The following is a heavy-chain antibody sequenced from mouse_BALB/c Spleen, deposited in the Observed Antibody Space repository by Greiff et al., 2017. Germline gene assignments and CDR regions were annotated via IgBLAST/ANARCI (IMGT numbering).Heavy chain of an antibody. CDR1: GFTFSSFG. Sequence: EVKVVESGGGLVQPGGSRKLSCAASGFTFSSFGMHWVRQAPEKGLEWVAYISSGSSTIYYADTVKGRFTISRDNPKNTLFLQMTSLRSEDTAMYYCARGGGNYFDYWGQGTTLTVSS. V-gene: IGHV5-17*02. CDR2: ISSGSSTI. J-gene: IGHJ2*01. CDR3: ARGGGNYFDY.